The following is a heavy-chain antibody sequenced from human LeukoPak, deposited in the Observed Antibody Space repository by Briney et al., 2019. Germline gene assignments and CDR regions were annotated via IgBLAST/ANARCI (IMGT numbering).Heavy chain of an antibody. CDR3: ATGQTRAVLVDTLHY. Sequence: ASVKVSCKASGYTFTSYGISWVRQAPGQGLEWMGWISAYNGNTNFAQKLQDRLTMTEDTSTDTAYMELSSLRSEDTAVYYCATGQTRAVLVDTLHYWGQGTLVTVSS. CDR1: GYTFTSYG. J-gene: IGHJ4*02. V-gene: IGHV1-18*01. CDR2: ISAYNGNT. D-gene: IGHD3-3*01.